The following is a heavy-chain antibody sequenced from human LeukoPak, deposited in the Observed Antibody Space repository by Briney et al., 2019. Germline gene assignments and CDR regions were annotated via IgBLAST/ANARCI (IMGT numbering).Heavy chain of an antibody. J-gene: IGHJ4*02. V-gene: IGHV3-30*04. CDR3: ARSRVDTIYFDY. CDR1: GFTFSSYA. CDR2: ISYDGGNK. D-gene: IGHD5-18*01. Sequence: GGSLRLSCAASGFTFSSYAMHWVRQAPGKGLEWVAVISYDGGNKYYADSVKGRFTISRDNSKNTLYLQMNSLRAEDTAVYYRARSRVDTIYFDYWGQGTLVTVSS.